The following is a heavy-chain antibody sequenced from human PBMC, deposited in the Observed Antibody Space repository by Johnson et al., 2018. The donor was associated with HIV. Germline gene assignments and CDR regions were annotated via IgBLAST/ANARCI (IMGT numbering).Heavy chain of an antibody. CDR3: ARVTILGVRKVGVFGI. CDR2: VAHDGSSK. Sequence: QVQLVESGGGVVQPGRSLRLSCAASGFTFSNYAMHWVRQAPGKGLEWVALVAHDGSSKYFADSVKGRFTISRDNAKNSRYLQMNSLRAEDTALYYGARVTILGVRKVGVFGIWGQRSMVNVYS. CDR1: GFTFSNYA. D-gene: IGHD3-3*01. V-gene: IGHV3-30*04. J-gene: IGHJ3*02.